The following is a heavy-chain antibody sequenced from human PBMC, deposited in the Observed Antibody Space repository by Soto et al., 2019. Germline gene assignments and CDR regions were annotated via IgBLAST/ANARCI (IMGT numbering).Heavy chain of an antibody. CDR3: ARDRCSGGSCYSGREWRYFDY. V-gene: IGHV4-4*02. Sequence: QVQLQESGPGLVKPSGTLSLTCAVSGGSISSCNWWSGVRQPPGKGLEWIAEIYHRGSTNSNPSLKSLIPITVDKAKNQFTLKLSSVTAADTAVYYCARDRCSGGSCYSGREWRYFDYWGQGTLVTVSS. J-gene: IGHJ4*02. D-gene: IGHD2-15*01. CDR1: GGSISSCNW. CDR2: IYHRGST.